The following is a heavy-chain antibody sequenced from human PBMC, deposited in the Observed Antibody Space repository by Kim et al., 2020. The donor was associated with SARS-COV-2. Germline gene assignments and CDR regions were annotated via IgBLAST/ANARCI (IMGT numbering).Heavy chain of an antibody. CDR2: INHSGST. V-gene: IGHV4-34*01. CDR1: GGSFSGYY. D-gene: IGHD2-21*01. J-gene: IGHJ4*02. CDR3: ARGSDLPYCGGDCYSGDY. Sequence: SETLSLTCAVYGGSFSGYYWSWIRQPPGKGLEWIGEINHSGSTNYNPSLKSRVTISVDTSKNQFSLKLSSVTAADTAVYYCARGSDLPYCGGDCYSGDYWGQGTLVTVSS.